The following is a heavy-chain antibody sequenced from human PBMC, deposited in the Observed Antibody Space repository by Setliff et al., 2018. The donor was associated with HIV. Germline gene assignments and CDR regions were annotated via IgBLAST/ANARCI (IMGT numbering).Heavy chain of an antibody. D-gene: IGHD2-8*01. V-gene: IGHV1-69*10. J-gene: IGHJ1*01. Sequence: ASVKVSCKASGGTFTNYVISWVRQAPGQGLEWMGGIIPIVKIANYAQEFQGRATITADKSTSTVYMEVRDLKPDDTALYYCARGWSEGTHLFQVEYFQHWGQGTLVTVSS. CDR2: IIPIVKIA. CDR3: ARGWSEGTHLFQVEYFQH. CDR1: GGTFTNYV.